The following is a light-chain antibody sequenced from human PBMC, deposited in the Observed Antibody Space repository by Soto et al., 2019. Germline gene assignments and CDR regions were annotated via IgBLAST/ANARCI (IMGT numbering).Light chain of an antibody. CDR2: AAS. CDR3: QQLNSTLKT. V-gene: IGKV1-9*01. J-gene: IGKJ1*01. Sequence: DIQLTQSPSFLSASVGDRVTITCRASQGISSYLAWYQQKPGEAPELLIYAASTLQSGVPSRFSDSGSGTEFTLTISSLQPEDFATHYCQQLNSTLKTFGQGTKVEIK. CDR1: QGISSY.